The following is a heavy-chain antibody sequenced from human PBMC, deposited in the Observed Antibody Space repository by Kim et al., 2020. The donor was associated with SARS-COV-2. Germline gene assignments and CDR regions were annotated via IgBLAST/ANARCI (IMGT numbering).Heavy chain of an antibody. J-gene: IGHJ4*02. D-gene: IGHD6-19*01. V-gene: IGHV3-23*01. Sequence: GGSLRLSCAASGFTLTNNAMSWVRQPLGRGLEWVSTIRAGAGTTYYANSVNGRFTISRDSSTHTLYLQLDSLRADDTAIYYCAKDRGGSGWPVFDYWGQG. CDR3: AKDRGGSGWPVFDY. CDR1: GFTLTNNA. CDR2: IRAGAGTT.